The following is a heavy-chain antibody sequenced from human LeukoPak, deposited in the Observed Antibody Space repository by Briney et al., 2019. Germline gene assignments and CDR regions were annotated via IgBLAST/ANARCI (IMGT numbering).Heavy chain of an antibody. D-gene: IGHD2-21*01. CDR3: ARGCGGDCYLYNFDY. Sequence: PSETLSLTCTVSGGSISSYYWSWIRQPPGKGLEWIGYIYYSGSTNYNPSLKSRVTISVDTSKNQFSLKLSSVTAADTAVYYCARGCGGDCYLYNFDYWGQGTLVTVSS. CDR1: GGSISSYY. J-gene: IGHJ4*02. V-gene: IGHV4-59*01. CDR2: IYYSGST.